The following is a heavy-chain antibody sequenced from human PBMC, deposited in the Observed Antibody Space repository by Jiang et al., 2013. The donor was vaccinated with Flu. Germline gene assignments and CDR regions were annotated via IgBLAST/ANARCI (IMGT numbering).Heavy chain of an antibody. CDR2: INTNTGNP. Sequence: ELKKPGASVKVSCKASGYTFTSYAMNWVRQAPGQGLEWMGWINTNTGNPTYAQGFTGRFVFSLDTSVSTAYLQISSLKAEDTAVYYCAREGKAARRPNNWFDPWGQGTLVTVSS. V-gene: IGHV7-4-1*02. CDR1: GYTFTSYA. J-gene: IGHJ5*02. D-gene: IGHD6-6*01. CDR3: AREGKAARRPNNWFDP.